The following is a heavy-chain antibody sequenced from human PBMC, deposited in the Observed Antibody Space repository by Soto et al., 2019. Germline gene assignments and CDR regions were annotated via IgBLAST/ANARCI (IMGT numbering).Heavy chain of an antibody. CDR2: IKQDGSEK. Sequence: HPGGSLRLSCAASGFTFSSYWMSWVRQAPGKGLEWVANIKQDGSEKYYVDSVKGRFTISRDNAKNSLYLQMNSLRAEDTAVYYCARDEFSGWSRLPPENIDYWGQGTLVTVSS. CDR1: GFTFSSYW. V-gene: IGHV3-7*01. D-gene: IGHD6-19*01. CDR3: ARDEFSGWSRLPPENIDY. J-gene: IGHJ4*02.